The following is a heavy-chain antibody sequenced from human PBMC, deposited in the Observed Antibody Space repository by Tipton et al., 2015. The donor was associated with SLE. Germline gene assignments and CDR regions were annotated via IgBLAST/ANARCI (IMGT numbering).Heavy chain of an antibody. CDR2: IHYSGST. CDR3: ARHGITLVRGDPAWYFDL. CDR1: GGSISSRSYF. D-gene: IGHD3-10*01. Sequence: TLSLTCNVSGGSISSRSYFWGWIRQPPGKVLEWIGSIHYSGSTYYNASLESRVTISVDTSKNQFSLNLNTVTAAATAVYYCARHGITLVRGDPAWYFDLWGRGTLVTVAS. V-gene: IGHV4-39*01. J-gene: IGHJ2*01.